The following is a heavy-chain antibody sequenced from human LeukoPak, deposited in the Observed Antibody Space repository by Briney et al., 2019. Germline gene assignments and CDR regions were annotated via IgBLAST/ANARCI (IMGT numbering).Heavy chain of an antibody. V-gene: IGHV1-8*01. CDR2: MNPNSGNT. D-gene: IGHD3-22*01. Sequence: ASVKVSCKASEYTFTSYDFNWVRQATGQGLEWMGWMNPNSGNTGYAQKFQGRVTMTRNTSISTAYMELSSLRSEDTAVYYCARGGYHDSSGYHYNNDYWGQGTLVTVSS. CDR1: EYTFTSYD. CDR3: ARGGYHDSSGYHYNNDY. J-gene: IGHJ4*02.